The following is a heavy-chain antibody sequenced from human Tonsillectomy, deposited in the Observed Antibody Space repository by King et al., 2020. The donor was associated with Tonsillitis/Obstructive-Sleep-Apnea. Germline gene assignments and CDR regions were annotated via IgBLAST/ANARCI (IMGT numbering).Heavy chain of an antibody. J-gene: IGHJ5*01. D-gene: IGHD3-10*02. CDR2: IHPGDSDT. V-gene: IGHV5-51*01. CDR1: GYSFTSYW. Sequence: QLVQSGAEVKKPGESLKISCKGSGYSFTSYWIAWVRQMPGKGLEWMGVIHPGDSDTKYSPSFQGQVTISVDMSISTAYLQWSSLKASDTAMYYRARLSITTMLTYNWFDSWGQGTLVTVSS. CDR3: ARLSITTMLTYNWFDS.